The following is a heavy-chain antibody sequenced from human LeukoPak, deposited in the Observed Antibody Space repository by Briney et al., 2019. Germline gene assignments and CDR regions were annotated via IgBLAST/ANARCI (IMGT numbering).Heavy chain of an antibody. D-gene: IGHD3-3*01. CDR1: GFTLSSYN. CDR2: ISGSGGST. V-gene: IGHV3-23*01. Sequence: PGGSLRLSCVASGFTLSSYNIHWVRQAPGKGLEWVSAISGSGGSTYYADSVKGRFTISRDNSRNTLYLQMNSLRAEDTAVYYCAKFSSKSAYYDFWSGYLAYNWFDPWGQGTLVTVSS. J-gene: IGHJ5*02. CDR3: AKFSSKSAYYDFWSGYLAYNWFDP.